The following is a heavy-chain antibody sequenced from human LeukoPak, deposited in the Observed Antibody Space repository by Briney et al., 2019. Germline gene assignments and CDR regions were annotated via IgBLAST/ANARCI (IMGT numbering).Heavy chain of an antibody. CDR3: VRDRGRASVDY. J-gene: IGHJ4*02. D-gene: IGHD1-26*01. CDR1: GFTFSGYW. Sequence: GGSLRLSCAASGFTFSGYWMSWVRQAPGKGLEWVANIKQDASEEYYVDSVKGRFTISRDNAKNSLYLQMNSLRAEDTAAYYCVRDRGRASVDYWGQGTLVTVSS. CDR2: IKQDASEE. V-gene: IGHV3-7*01.